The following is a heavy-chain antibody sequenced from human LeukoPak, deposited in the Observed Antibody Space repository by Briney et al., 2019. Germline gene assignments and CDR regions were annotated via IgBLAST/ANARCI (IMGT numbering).Heavy chain of an antibody. V-gene: IGHV3-23*01. CDR1: GFTFSSYW. CDR3: AKGYYYGSGSYYQLPSPFDY. Sequence: PGGSLRLSCAASGFTFSSYWMSWVRQAPGKGLEWVSAISGSGGSTYYADSVKGRFTISRDNSKNTLYLQMNSLRAEDTAVYYCAKGYYYGSGSYYQLPSPFDYWGQGTLVTVSS. D-gene: IGHD3-10*01. J-gene: IGHJ4*02. CDR2: ISGSGGST.